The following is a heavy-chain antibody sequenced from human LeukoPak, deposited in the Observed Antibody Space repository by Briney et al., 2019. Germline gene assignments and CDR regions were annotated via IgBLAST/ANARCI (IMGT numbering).Heavy chain of an antibody. CDR1: GGSISSSSYY. Sequence: SETLSLTCTVSGGSISSSSYYWGWIRQPPGTGLEWIGSIYYSGSTYYNPSLKSRVTISVDTSKNQFSLKLSSVTAADTAVYYCARRYYYGSGGFDYWGQGTLVTVSS. V-gene: IGHV4-39*01. CDR2: IYYSGST. CDR3: ARRYYYGSGGFDY. J-gene: IGHJ4*02. D-gene: IGHD3-10*01.